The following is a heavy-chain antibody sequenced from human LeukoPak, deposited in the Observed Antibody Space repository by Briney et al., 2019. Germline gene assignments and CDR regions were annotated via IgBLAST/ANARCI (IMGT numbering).Heavy chain of an antibody. J-gene: IGHJ4*02. D-gene: IGHD3-9*01. Sequence: SSDTLSLTCSVSDGSISSRNYYWGWIRQPPGKGLEWIGGRCDSGITYSNPSLKSRVTISVDTSKNQFSLKLSSVTAADTAVYYCARLSGPPYYDILTGPWFDYWGQGALVTLPS. CDR2: RCDSGIT. V-gene: IGHV4-39*01. CDR1: DGSISSRNYY. CDR3: ARLSGPPYYDILTGPWFDY.